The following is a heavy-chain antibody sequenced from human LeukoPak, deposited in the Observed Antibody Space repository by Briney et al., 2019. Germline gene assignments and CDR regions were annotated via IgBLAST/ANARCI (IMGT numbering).Heavy chain of an antibody. CDR2: ISYDGSNK. CDR1: GFTFSSYG. CDR3: AKDAYGSGSHAGY. D-gene: IGHD3-10*01. V-gene: IGHV3-30*18. J-gene: IGHJ4*02. Sequence: GGSLRLSCAASGFTFSSYGMHWVRQAPGRGLEWVAVISYDGSNKYYADSVKGRFTISRDNSKNTLYLQMNSLRAEDTAVYYCAKDAYGSGSHAGYWGQGTLVTVSS.